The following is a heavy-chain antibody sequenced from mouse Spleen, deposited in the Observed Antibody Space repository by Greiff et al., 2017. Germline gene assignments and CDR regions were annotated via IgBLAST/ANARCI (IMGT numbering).Heavy chain of an antibody. Sequence: EVQLQESGGGLVKLGGSLKLSCAASGFTFSSYAMSWVRQTPEKRLEWVATISSGGGNTYYPDSVKGRFTISRDNAKNTLYLQMSSLKSEDTAMYYCARPQYGYYFDYWGQGTTLTVSS. V-gene: IGHV5-9-3*01. J-gene: IGHJ2*01. D-gene: IGHD2-10*02. CDR3: ARPQYGYYFDY. CDR2: ISSGGGNT. CDR1: GFTFSSYA.